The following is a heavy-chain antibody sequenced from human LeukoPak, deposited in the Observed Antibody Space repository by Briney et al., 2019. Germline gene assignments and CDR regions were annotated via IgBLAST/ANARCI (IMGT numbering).Heavy chain of an antibody. CDR2: IYYSGTT. CDR3: ARGLIDDYYDSSGYYYYYYGMDV. D-gene: IGHD3-22*01. V-gene: IGHV4-59*12. CDR1: GGSMTGSY. Sequence: SETLSLTCTVSGGSMTGSYWSWIRQPPGKGLEWIGYIYYSGTTNYNPPLKSRVTISVDTSKNQFSLKLSSVTAADTAVYYCARGLIDDYYDSSGYYYYYYGMDVWGQGTTVTVSS. J-gene: IGHJ6*02.